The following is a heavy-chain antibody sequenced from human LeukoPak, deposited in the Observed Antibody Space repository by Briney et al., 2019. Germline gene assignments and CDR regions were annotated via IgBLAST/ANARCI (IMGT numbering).Heavy chain of an antibody. Sequence: ASVKVSYKASGYTFTGYYMHWVRQAPGQGLEWMGRINPNSGGTNYAQKFQGRVTMTRDTSISTAYMEPSRLRSDDTAVYYCARGYSSGISQNWGQGTLVTVSS. V-gene: IGHV1-2*06. D-gene: IGHD6-19*01. J-gene: IGHJ4*02. CDR3: ARGYSSGISQN. CDR1: GYTFTGYY. CDR2: INPNSGGT.